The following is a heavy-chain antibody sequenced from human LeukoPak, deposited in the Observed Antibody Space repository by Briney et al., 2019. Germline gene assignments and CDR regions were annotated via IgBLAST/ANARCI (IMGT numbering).Heavy chain of an antibody. CDR1: GYTFTSYD. CDR2: MNPNSGNT. Sequence: ASVKVSCKASGYTFTSYDINWVRQATGQGLEWMGWMNPNSGNTGYAQKFQGRVTMTRNTSISTAYMELSSLRSEDTAVYYCARWSLVATTVTYYYGMDVWGQGTTVTVSS. CDR3: ARWSLVATTVTYYYGMDV. J-gene: IGHJ6*02. V-gene: IGHV1-8*01. D-gene: IGHD4-11*01.